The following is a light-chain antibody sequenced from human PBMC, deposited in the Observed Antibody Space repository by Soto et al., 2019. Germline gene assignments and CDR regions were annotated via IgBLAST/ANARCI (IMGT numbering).Light chain of an antibody. CDR3: QQFHSYPIT. CDR1: QDVSSA. V-gene: IGKV1-13*02. Sequence: AIQLTRSPSSLSASVGDRITITCRASQDVSSALAWYQQKPGSAPKLLMYDASTLDSGVPSRFGGSASGTDFTLTVSGLQTDVVETYYCQQFHSYPITFGGGTKVDIK. J-gene: IGKJ4*01. CDR2: DAS.